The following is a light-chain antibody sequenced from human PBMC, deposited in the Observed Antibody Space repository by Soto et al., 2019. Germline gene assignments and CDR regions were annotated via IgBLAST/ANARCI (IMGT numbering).Light chain of an antibody. Sequence: VLTQSPGTLSLSPGERATLSCRASQPVNSYLNWYQQQPGQSPRLLMSDTSHRATGIPARFSGSGSGTDFTLNISIIETEDFGVYYCQKRSNWMITVGQGTRREIK. V-gene: IGKV3-11*01. CDR2: DTS. J-gene: IGKJ5*01. CDR1: QPVNSY. CDR3: QKRSNWMIT.